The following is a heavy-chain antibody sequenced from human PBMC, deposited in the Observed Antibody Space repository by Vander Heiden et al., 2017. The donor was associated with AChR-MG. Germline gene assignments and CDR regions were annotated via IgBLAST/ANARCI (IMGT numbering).Heavy chain of an antibody. Sequence: EVQLVESGGGLVQPGGSLRLSCAASGFTFSSYWMSWVRQAPGKGLEWVANIKQDGSEKYYVDSVKGRFTISRDNAKNSLYLQMNSLRAEDTAVYYCARESIYYYDSSGYWEMDYWGQGTLVTVSS. CDR3: ARESIYYYDSSGYWEMDY. J-gene: IGHJ4*02. CDR1: GFTFSSYW. CDR2: IKQDGSEK. D-gene: IGHD3-22*01. V-gene: IGHV3-7*01.